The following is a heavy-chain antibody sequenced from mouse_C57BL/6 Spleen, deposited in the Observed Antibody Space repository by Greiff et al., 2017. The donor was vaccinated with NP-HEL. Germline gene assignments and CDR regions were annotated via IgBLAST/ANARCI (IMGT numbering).Heavy chain of an antibody. J-gene: IGHJ1*03. Sequence: VKLMESGPELVKPGASVKISCKASGYAFSSSWMNWVKQRPGKGLEWIGRIYPGDGDTNYNGKFKGKATLTADKSSSTAYMQLSSLTSEDSAVYFCADYGSSYEWYFDVWGTGTTVTVSS. V-gene: IGHV1-82*01. CDR2: IYPGDGDT. D-gene: IGHD1-1*01. CDR3: ADYGSSYEWYFDV. CDR1: GYAFSSSW.